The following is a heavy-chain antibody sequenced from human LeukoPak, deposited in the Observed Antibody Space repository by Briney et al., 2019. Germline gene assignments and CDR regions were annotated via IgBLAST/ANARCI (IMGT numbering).Heavy chain of an antibody. CDR3: ANPILRYFDWETHLGY. CDR1: GFTFAGYW. CDR2: ISGSGGST. Sequence: GGSLRLSCAASGFTFAGYWMSWVRQAPGKGLEWVSAISGSGGSTYYADSVKGRFTISRDNSKNTLYLQMNSLRAEDTAVYYCANPILRYFDWETHLGYWGQGTLVTVSS. D-gene: IGHD3-9*01. V-gene: IGHV3-23*01. J-gene: IGHJ4*02.